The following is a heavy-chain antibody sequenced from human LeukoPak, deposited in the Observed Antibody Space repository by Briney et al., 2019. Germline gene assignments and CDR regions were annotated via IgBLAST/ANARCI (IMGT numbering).Heavy chain of an antibody. J-gene: IGHJ4*02. CDR2: IYLGDSDT. D-gene: IGHD4-17*01. V-gene: IGHV5-51*01. CDR3: ARLATVTSPATF. CDR1: GYNFGSYW. Sequence: GESLKISCKGFGYNFGSYWIAWVRQMPGKGLEWMGIIYLGDSDTRYSPSFQGQVTISADRSISTAYLHWSSLKATDTAMYYCARLATVTSPATFWGQGTLVTVSS.